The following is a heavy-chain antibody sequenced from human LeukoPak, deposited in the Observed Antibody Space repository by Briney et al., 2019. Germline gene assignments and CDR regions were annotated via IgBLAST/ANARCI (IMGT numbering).Heavy chain of an antibody. D-gene: IGHD3-3*01. CDR2: MNPNSGNT. CDR3: ARVYDFWSGYGYYYGMDV. CDR1: GYTFTSYD. J-gene: IGHJ6*02. Sequence: ASVKVSCKASGYTFTSYDINWVRQATGQGLEWMGWMNPNSGNTGYVQKFQGRVTMTRNTSIGTAYMELSSLRSEDTAVYYCARVYDFWSGYGYYYGMDVWGQGTTVTVSS. V-gene: IGHV1-8*01.